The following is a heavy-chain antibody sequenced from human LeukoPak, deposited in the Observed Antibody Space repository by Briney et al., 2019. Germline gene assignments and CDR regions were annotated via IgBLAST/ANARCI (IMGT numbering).Heavy chain of an antibody. Sequence: SVKVSCKASGGTFSSYAISWVRQAPGQGLEWMGGIIPIFGTANYAQKFQGRVTITADESTSTAYMELSSLRSEDTAVYYCARRGPPDLYYYDGMDVWGQGTTVTVSS. J-gene: IGHJ6*02. CDR1: GGTFSSYA. CDR2: IIPIFGTA. V-gene: IGHV1-69*13. CDR3: ARRGPPDLYYYDGMDV.